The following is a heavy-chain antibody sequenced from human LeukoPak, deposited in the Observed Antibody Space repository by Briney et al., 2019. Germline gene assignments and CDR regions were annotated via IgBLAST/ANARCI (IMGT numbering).Heavy chain of an antibody. D-gene: IGHD6-13*01. V-gene: IGHV1-2*02. CDR1: GYTFTGYY. J-gene: IGHJ4*02. CDR2: INPNSGGT. Sequence: GASVKVSCKASGYTFTGYYMHWVRQAPGQGLEWMGWINPNSGGTNYAQKFQGRVTMTRDTSISTAYMELSRLRSDDTAVYYCARRAGYTGSWYEYWGQGTLVTVSS. CDR3: ARRAGYTGSWYEY.